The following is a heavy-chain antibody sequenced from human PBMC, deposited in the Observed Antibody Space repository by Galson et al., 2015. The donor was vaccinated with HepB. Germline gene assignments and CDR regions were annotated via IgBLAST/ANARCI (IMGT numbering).Heavy chain of an antibody. CDR3: AKSADVYYFDY. J-gene: IGHJ4*02. CDR2: ISWDGVST. Sequence: SLRLSCAASGFKFDDYAIHWVRQAPGKGLEWVSVISWDGVSTYYSDSVKGRFTISRDNSKNSLFLQMNSPRAEDTAVYYCAKSADVYYFDYWGQGTLVTVSS. D-gene: IGHD2-8*01. CDR1: GFKFDDYA. V-gene: IGHV3-43D*03.